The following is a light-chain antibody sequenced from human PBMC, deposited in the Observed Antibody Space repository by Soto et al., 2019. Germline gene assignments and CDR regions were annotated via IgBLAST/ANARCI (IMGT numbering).Light chain of an antibody. CDR3: SSYTSSSTWV. Sequence: QSALTQPASVSGSPGQSITISCTGTSSDVGGYNYVSWYQQPPGKAPKLMIYDVSNRPSGVSNRFSGSKSGNTASLTISGLQAEDEADYYCSSYTSSSTWVFGGGTKLTAL. V-gene: IGLV2-14*01. CDR2: DVS. CDR1: SSDVGGYNY. J-gene: IGLJ3*02.